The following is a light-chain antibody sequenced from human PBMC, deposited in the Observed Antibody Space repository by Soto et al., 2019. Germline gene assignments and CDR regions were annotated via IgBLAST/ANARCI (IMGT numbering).Light chain of an antibody. CDR2: KAS. CDR3: QQNNRYPWT. Sequence: DIQMTQSPSTLPASVGDRVTITCRASQNINKWLAWYQQKPGKGPSLLIYKASNLESGVSSRFSGSGSGTEFTLTISSLQPDDIGTYYCQQNNRYPWTFGQGTKVEIK. CDR1: QNINKW. V-gene: IGKV1-5*03. J-gene: IGKJ1*01.